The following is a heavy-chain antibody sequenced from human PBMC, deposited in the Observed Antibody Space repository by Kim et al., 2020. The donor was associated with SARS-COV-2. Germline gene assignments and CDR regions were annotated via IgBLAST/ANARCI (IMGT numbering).Heavy chain of an antibody. Sequence: SETLSLTCTVSGGSISSYYWSWIRQPPGKGLEWIGYIYYSGSTNYNPSLKSRVTISVDTSKNQFSLKLSSVTAADTAVYYCARERIAAAGIGYYYGMDV. CDR2: IYYSGST. D-gene: IGHD6-13*01. CDR1: GGSISSYY. CDR3: ARERIAAAGIGYYYGMDV. V-gene: IGHV4-59*12. J-gene: IGHJ6*01.